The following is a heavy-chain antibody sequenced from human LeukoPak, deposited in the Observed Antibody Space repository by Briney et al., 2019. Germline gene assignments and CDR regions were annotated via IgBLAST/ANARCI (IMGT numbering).Heavy chain of an antibody. CDR3: ARVDSSGWHYFDD. V-gene: IGHV4-4*07. CDR1: GGSISSNY. J-gene: IGHJ4*02. D-gene: IGHD6-19*01. CDR2: IYTSAST. Sequence: PSETLSLTCTVSGGSISSNYWSWIRQPAGKGLEWIGHIYTSASTNYNPSLKSRVTMSLDTSKNQFSLELNSVTAADTAAYYCARVDSSGWHYFDDWGQGTLVTVSS.